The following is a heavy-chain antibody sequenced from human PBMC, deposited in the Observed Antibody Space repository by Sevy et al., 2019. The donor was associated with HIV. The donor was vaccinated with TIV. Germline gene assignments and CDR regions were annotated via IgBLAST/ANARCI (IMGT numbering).Heavy chain of an antibody. CDR1: GVTFSSYG. CDR3: AHSSGLYGYYYGMDV. J-gene: IGHJ6*02. CDR2: ISYDGSKK. Sequence: GGSLRLSCAASGVTFSSYGIHWVRQAPGKGLEWVAVISYDGSKKNHAESMKGRFTISRDNSKNTLYLEMSSLRPGDTAVYYCAHSSGLYGYYYGMDVWGQGTTVTVSS. D-gene: IGHD3-3*01. V-gene: IGHV3-30*03.